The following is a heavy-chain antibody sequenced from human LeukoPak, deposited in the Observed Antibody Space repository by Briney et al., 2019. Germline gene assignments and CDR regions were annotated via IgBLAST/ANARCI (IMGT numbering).Heavy chain of an antibody. J-gene: IGHJ4*02. D-gene: IGHD3-3*02. CDR1: GFTFSSYS. CDR3: ARGRAFFD. CDR2: INNSGST. Sequence: PGGSLRLSCAASGFTFSSYSMNWIRQPPGKGLEWIGEINNSGSTNYNPSLKSRVTISRDTSKNQFSLKLSSVTAADTAVYYCARGRAFFDWGQGTLVTVSS. V-gene: IGHV4-34*01.